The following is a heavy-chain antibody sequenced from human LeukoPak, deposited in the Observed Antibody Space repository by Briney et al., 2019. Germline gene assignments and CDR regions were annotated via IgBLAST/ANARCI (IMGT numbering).Heavy chain of an antibody. V-gene: IGHV1-18*01. CDR3: AIVDIVVVPAAIGDWYFDL. D-gene: IGHD2-2*02. CDR2: ISAYNGNT. Sequence: ASVKVSCKASGYTFTSYGISWVRQAPGQGLEWMGWISAYNGNTNYAQKLQGRVIMTTDTSTSTAYMELSRLRSDDTAVYYCAIVDIVVVPAAIGDWYFDLWGRGTLVTVSS. CDR1: GYTFTSYG. J-gene: IGHJ2*01.